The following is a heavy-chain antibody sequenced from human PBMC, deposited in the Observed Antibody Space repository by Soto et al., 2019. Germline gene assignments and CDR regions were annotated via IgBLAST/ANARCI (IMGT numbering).Heavy chain of an antibody. CDR3: ARQIYDSDTGPNFQYYFDS. V-gene: IGHV5-10-1*01. Sequence: GESLKISCKGSGYRFAVYCITWVRQTPWKGLEWMGRIDPSDSQTYYSPSFRGHVTISVTKSITTVFLQWSSLRASDTAMYYCARQIYDSDTGPNFQYYFDSWGQGTPVTVSS. CDR1: GYRFAVYC. D-gene: IGHD3-22*01. CDR2: IDPSDSQT. J-gene: IGHJ4*02.